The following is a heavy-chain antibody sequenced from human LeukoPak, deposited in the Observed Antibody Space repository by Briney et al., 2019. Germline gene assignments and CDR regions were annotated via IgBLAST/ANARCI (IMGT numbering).Heavy chain of an antibody. J-gene: IGHJ6*02. CDR2: ISYDESDK. CDR1: GFTFSNYG. CDR3: AKGVVAATNAAYYGMDV. D-gene: IGHD2-15*01. V-gene: IGHV3-30*18. Sequence: SGGSLGLSCAASGFTFSNYGMHWVRQAPGKGLEWVAVISYDESDKYYADSVKGRFTISRDNSKNTLYLQMNSLRPEDTAVYYCAKGVVAATNAAYYGMDVWGQGTTVTVSS.